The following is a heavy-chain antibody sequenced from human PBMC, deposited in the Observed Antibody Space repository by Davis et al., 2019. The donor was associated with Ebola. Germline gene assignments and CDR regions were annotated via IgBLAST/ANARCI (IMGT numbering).Heavy chain of an antibody. V-gene: IGHV5-51*01. Sequence: PGGSLRLSCKGSGYSFANHWIGWVRQMPGKGLEWLGIIYPDNSDITYSPSFQGQVTFSADTSTSTAYLHWTNLKASDTATFYCARQKKYGYYYYYMDVWGKGTTVTVSS. D-gene: IGHD2-2*03. CDR2: IYPDNSDI. J-gene: IGHJ6*03. CDR3: ARQKKYGYYYYYMDV. CDR1: GYSFANHW.